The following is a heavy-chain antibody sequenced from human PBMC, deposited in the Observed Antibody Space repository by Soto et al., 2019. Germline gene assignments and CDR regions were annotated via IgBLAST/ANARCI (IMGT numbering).Heavy chain of an antibody. CDR1: GYTFTSYY. V-gene: IGHV1-46*01. J-gene: IGHJ6*02. Sequence: ASVKVSCKASGYTFTSYYMHWVRQAPGQGLEWMGIINPSGGSTSYAQKFQGRVTMTRDTSTSTVYMELSSLISEDTAVYYCARERGGRGYSYGTGMDVWDQGTTVTVS. D-gene: IGHD5-18*01. CDR2: INPSGGST. CDR3: ARERGGRGYSYGTGMDV.